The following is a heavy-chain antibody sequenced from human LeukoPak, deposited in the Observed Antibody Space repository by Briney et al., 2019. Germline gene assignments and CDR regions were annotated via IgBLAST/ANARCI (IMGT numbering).Heavy chain of an antibody. J-gene: IGHJ3*02. D-gene: IGHD3-9*01. CDR1: GFTFSDYY. V-gene: IGHV3-11*01. CDR2: ISSSLTTV. Sequence: PGGSLRLSCVASGFTFSDYYLTWLRQTPGKGLVWISSISSSLTTVYYADSVKGRFTVSRDNARNSVSLQMTGLRVEDTALYYCAREVDRSFDWLPPDAFDIWGQGTMVTVSS. CDR3: AREVDRSFDWLPPDAFDI.